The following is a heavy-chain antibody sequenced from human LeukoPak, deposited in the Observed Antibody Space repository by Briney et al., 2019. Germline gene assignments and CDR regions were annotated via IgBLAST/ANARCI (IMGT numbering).Heavy chain of an antibody. CDR3: ARRTIFGVVIAGADY. D-gene: IGHD3-3*01. Sequence: GESLKISCKGSGYSFTSYWIGWARQMPGKGLDWMGIIYPGDCDTRYSPSFQGQVTISADKSISTAYLQWSSLKASDTAMYYCARRTIFGVVIAGADYWGQGTLVTVSS. J-gene: IGHJ4*02. CDR2: IYPGDCDT. CDR1: GYSFTSYW. V-gene: IGHV5-51*01.